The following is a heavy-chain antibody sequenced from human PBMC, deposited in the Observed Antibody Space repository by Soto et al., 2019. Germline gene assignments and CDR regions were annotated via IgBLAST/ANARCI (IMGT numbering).Heavy chain of an antibody. CDR1: GYDFTTYG. Sequence: QVHLVQSGAEVKKPGASVKVSCKGSGYDFTTYGITWGRQARGQELEWMAWISAHNGNTDYAHKLQGRVTVTRDTATSTAYMELRSLRSDDTAVYYCARGIYGYYWGQGALVTVSS. V-gene: IGHV1-18*01. J-gene: IGHJ4*02. CDR3: ARGIYGYY. CDR2: ISAHNGNT. D-gene: IGHD4-17*01.